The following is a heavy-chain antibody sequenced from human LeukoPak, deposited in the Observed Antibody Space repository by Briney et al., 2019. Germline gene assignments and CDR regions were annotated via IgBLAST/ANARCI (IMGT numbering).Heavy chain of an antibody. Sequence: GGSLRLSCAASGFTFSDYYMSWIRQAPGKVLEWVSYISSSGNTIDYVDSVKGRFTISRDNAKNSLYLQMNSLRAEDTAVYYCARARYPGIAAAGITDYWGQGTLVTVSS. V-gene: IGHV3-11*04. CDR2: ISSSGNTI. CDR3: ARARYPGIAAAGITDY. CDR1: GFTFSDYY. D-gene: IGHD6-13*01. J-gene: IGHJ4*02.